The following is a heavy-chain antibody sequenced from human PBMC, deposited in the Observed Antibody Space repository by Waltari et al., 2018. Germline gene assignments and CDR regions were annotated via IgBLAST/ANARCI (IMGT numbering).Heavy chain of an antibody. V-gene: IGHV3-74*01. D-gene: IGHD3-10*02. CDR3: VRDMFGPLDY. J-gene: IGHJ4*02. Sequence: EVQLVQSGGDLVQPGGSLRLSCAASGFTLSDFWMHWVRQAPGKGLVWDARINEDGSRIDYAESVKGRFTISRDYAQNTMYLQMNSLRAEDTADYYCVRDMFGPLDYWGQGTLVTVSS. CDR1: GFTLSDFW. CDR2: INEDGSRI.